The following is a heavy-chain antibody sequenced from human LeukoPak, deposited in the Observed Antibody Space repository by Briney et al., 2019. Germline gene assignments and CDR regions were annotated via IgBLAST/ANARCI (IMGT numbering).Heavy chain of an antibody. CDR1: GGSISYYH. D-gene: IGHD2-2*01. CDR2: IYYSWST. Sequence: SSETLSLPCTVSGGSISYYHWSWIPQPPGEGLEWLGYIYYSWSTNYNPPLKSRVTISVDTSKNQFSLNLTSVTTADTAVYYCARVSGSSTSCPRRDALDVWGQGTMVTVSS. CDR3: ARVSGSSTSCPRRDALDV. J-gene: IGHJ3*01. V-gene: IGHV4-59*01.